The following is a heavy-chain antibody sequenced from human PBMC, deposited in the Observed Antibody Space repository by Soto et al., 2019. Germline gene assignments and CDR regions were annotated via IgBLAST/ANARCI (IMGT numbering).Heavy chain of an antibody. V-gene: IGHV3-23*01. D-gene: IGHD3-9*01. CDR3: AIKWAVRYPFDY. CDR1: GFTFSSYA. Sequence: EVQLLESGGGLVQPGGSLRLSCVASGFTFSSYAMSWVRQAPGKGLEWVSAISGSGGSTYYADSVKGRFPISRDNSKNTLYLQMNSLRAEDTAVYYCAIKWAVRYPFDYWGQGTLVTVSS. CDR2: ISGSGGST. J-gene: IGHJ4*02.